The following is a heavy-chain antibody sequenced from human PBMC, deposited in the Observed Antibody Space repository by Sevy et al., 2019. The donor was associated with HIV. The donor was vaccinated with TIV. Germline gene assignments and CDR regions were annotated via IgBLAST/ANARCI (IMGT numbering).Heavy chain of an antibody. D-gene: IGHD5-18*01. J-gene: IGHJ3*01. Sequence: GGSLRLSCAGSGFTLSSYWMSWVRQAPGRGLEWVANIKQDGSKKYYVDSVKGRFTISGDNAANYMYLQMNSLRDEDTAMYYCARQSGVLDVDTAMPDAFDLWGRGTMVTVSS. CDR1: GFTLSSYW. CDR2: IKQDGSKK. V-gene: IGHV3-7*01. CDR3: ARQSGVLDVDTAMPDAFDL.